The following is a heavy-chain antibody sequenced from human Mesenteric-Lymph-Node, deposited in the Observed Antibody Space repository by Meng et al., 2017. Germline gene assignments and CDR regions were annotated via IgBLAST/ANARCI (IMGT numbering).Heavy chain of an antibody. J-gene: IGHJ4*02. D-gene: IGHD4-17*01. CDR3: ARKEVTTANFDY. V-gene: IGHV3-23*01. Sequence: GESLKISCAASGFTFMSYTMSWVRQAPGKGLEWVSAINAVGRRTYYADSVKGRFTISRDNSKNTLYLQMNSLRAEDTAIYYCARKEVTTANFDYWGQGTLVTVSS. CDR2: INAVGRRT. CDR1: GFTFMSYT.